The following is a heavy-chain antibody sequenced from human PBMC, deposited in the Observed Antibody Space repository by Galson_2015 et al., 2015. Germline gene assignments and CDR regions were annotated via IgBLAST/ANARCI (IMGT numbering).Heavy chain of an antibody. CDR3: ARGVEHQNLIYSLGY. Sequence: SLRLSCAASGFTFSSYSMNWVRQAPGKGLEWVSSISSSSSYIYYADSVEGRFTISRDNAKNSLYLQMNSLRAEDTAVYYCARGVEHQNLIYSLGYWGQGTLVTVSS. CDR1: GFTFSSYS. D-gene: IGHD1/OR15-1a*01. V-gene: IGHV3-21*01. CDR2: ISSSSSYI. J-gene: IGHJ4*02.